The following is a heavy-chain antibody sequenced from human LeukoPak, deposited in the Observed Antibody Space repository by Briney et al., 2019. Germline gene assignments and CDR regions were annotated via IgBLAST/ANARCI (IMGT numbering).Heavy chain of an antibody. V-gene: IGHV4-59*08. D-gene: IGHD5-24*01. CDR3: ARHSGGDGYNLRLYYYYGMDV. CDR1: GGSISSYY. CDR2: IYYSGST. J-gene: IGHJ6*02. Sequence: SETLSLTCTVSGGSISSYYWSWIRQPPGKGLEWIGYIYYSGSTNYNPSLKSRVTISVDTSKNQFSLKLSSVTAADTAVYYCARHSGGDGYNLRLYYYYGMDVWGQGTTVTVSS.